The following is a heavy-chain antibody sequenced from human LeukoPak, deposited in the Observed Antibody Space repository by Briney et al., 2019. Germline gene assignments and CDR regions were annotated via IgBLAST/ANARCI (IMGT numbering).Heavy chain of an antibody. CDR2: IKQDGSEK. Sequence: GGSLRLSCAASRFTFSSYWMSWVRHAPGRGLEWVAYIKQDGSEKYYVDSVKGRFTISRDNAESSLYLQMNSLRAEDSAVYYCARVGLKGDTTIRSSDYWGQGTLVTVSS. V-gene: IGHV3-7*01. CDR1: RFTFSSYW. D-gene: IGHD1-26*01. CDR3: ARVGLKGDTTIRSSDY. J-gene: IGHJ4*02.